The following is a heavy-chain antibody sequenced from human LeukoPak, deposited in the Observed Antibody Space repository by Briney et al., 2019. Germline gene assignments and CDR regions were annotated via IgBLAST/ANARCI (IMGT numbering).Heavy chain of an antibody. J-gene: IGHJ4*02. CDR3: ARWGPEWPLDY. CDR1: GFSFNTYG. V-gene: IGHV3-33*01. Sequence: GGSLRLSCAASGFSFNTYGMLWVRQAPGKGLECVAVIWYDGSNTYYADSVKGRFTISRDNSKNTLYLHMNSLRAEDTAVYYCARWGPEWPLDYWGQGTLVTVSS. D-gene: IGHD3-3*01. CDR2: IWYDGSNT.